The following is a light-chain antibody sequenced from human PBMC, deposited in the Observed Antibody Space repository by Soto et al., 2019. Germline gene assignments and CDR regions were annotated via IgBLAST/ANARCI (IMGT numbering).Light chain of an antibody. CDR2: VNTDGSH. CDR1: SGHSSYA. V-gene: IGLV4-69*01. Sequence: QLVLTQSPSASASLGASVKLTCTLSSGHSSYAIAWHQQQPEKGPRYLMKVNTDGSHIKGDGIPDRFSGSSSGAERYLTISSLQSEDEADYYCQTWGTGTVVFGGGTKVTVL. J-gene: IGLJ2*01. CDR3: QTWGTGTVV.